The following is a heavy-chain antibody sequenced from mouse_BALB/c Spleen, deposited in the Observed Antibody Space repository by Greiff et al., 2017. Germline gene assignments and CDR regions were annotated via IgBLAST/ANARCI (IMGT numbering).Heavy chain of an antibody. V-gene: IGHV1S137*01. CDR1: GYTFTDYA. CDR3: AREGRNFDY. J-gene: IGHJ2*01. Sequence: QVQLQQSGAELVRPGVSVKISCKGSGYTFTDYAMHWVKQSHAKSLEWIGVISTYYGDASYNQKFKGKATMTVDKSSSTAYMELARLTSEDSAIYYCAREGRNFDYWGQGTTLTVSS. CDR2: ISTYYGDA.